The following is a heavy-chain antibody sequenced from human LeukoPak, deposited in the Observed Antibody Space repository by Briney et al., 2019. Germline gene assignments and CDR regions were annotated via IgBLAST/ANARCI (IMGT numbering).Heavy chain of an antibody. D-gene: IGHD3-10*01. CDR3: ARGSSYTSPYYFDY. V-gene: IGHV3-23*01. J-gene: IGHJ4*02. CDR2: VRGGNGNT. CDR1: GFTFNSYA. Sequence: PGGSLRLSCAASGFTFNSYAMTWVRQAPGKGLEWVSTVRGGNGNTYYADSVKGRFTISRDNSENTLYLQMNSLRDEDTAVYFCARGSSYTSPYYFDYWGQGTLVTVSS.